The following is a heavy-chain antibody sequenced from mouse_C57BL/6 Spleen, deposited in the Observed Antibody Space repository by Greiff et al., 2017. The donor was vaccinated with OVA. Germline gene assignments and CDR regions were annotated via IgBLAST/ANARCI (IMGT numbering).Heavy chain of an antibody. CDR3: ATGKKFAY. J-gene: IGHJ3*01. CDR2: IFPGSVST. D-gene: IGHD4-1*01. CDR1: GYTFTDYY. Sequence: VQGVESGPELVKPGASVKISCKASGYTFTDYYTNSVKPSPLHVLDVILCIFPGSVSTYYNEKFKGKATLTVDKSSSTAYMLLSSLTSEDSAVYFCATGKKFAYWGQGTLVTVSA. V-gene: IGHV1-75*01.